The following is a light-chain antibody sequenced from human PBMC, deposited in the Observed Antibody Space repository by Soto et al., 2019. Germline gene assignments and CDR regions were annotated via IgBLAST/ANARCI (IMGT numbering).Light chain of an antibody. J-gene: IGLJ1*01. CDR3: QVWDSSSDHYV. V-gene: IGLV3-21*02. CDR1: NIGSKS. Sequence: SYELTQPPSVSVAPGQTARITCGGNNIGSKSVHWYQHKPGKAPVLVVYDASDRPSGITGRFSGSNSGNTATLTISRVEAGDEADYYCQVWDSSSDHYVFGTGTKVTVL. CDR2: DAS.